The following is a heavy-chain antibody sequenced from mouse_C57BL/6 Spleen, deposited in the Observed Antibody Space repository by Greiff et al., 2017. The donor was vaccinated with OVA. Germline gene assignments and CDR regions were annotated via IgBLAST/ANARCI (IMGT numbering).Heavy chain of an antibody. CDR2: INPYNGDT. CDR3: ARGGDGLSLYFDY. J-gene: IGHJ2*01. V-gene: IGHV1-20*01. Sequence: VQLKESGPELVKPGDSVKISCKASGYSFTGYFMNWVMQSHGKSLEWIGRINPYNGDTFYNQKFKGKATLTVDKSSSTAHMELRSLTSEDSAVYYCARGGDGLSLYFDYWGQGTTLTVSS. CDR1: GYSFTGYF. D-gene: IGHD2-3*01.